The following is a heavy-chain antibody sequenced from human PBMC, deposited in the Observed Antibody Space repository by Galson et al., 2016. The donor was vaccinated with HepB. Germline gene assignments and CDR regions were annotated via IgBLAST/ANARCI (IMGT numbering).Heavy chain of an antibody. V-gene: IGHV3-33*01. CDR1: GFSFNTYG. CDR2: IWYDGSKK. CDR3: VTQYGVDV. Sequence: SLRLSCAASGFSFNTYGMHWVRQAPGKGLEWVALIWYDGSKKYYVDSVKGRFTISRNNSQNTLYLQMNSLRAEDTAVYYCVTQYGVDVWGQGTTVTVS. J-gene: IGHJ6*02.